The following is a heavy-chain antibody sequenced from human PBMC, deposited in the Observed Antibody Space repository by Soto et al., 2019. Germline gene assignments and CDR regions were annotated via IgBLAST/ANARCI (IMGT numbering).Heavy chain of an antibody. CDR3: ARDGPAGVPVTDAFDI. Sequence: PGGSLRLSCAASGFTFSSYAMHWVRQAPGKGLEWVAVISYNGSNKYYADSVKGRFTISRDNSKNTLYLQMNSLRAEDTAVYYCARDGPAGVPVTDAFDIWGQGAMVTVSS. D-gene: IGHD4-17*01. V-gene: IGHV3-30-3*01. CDR2: ISYNGSNK. CDR1: GFTFSSYA. J-gene: IGHJ3*02.